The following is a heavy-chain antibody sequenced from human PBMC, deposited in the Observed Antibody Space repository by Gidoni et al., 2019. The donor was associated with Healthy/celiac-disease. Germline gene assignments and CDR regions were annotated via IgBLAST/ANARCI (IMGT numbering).Heavy chain of an antibody. V-gene: IGHV3-23*01. J-gene: IGHJ4*02. CDR1: GFTFSSYA. CDR2: ISGSGGST. D-gene: IGHD5-18*01. CDR3: AIPRGYSYGAFDY. Sequence: EVQLLASGGGLVQPGGSLRLSCSASGFTFSSYAMSWVRQAPGKGLEWVSAISGSGGSTYYADSVKGRFTISRDNSKNTLYLQMNSLRAEDTAVYYCAIPRGYSYGAFDYWGQGTLVTVSS.